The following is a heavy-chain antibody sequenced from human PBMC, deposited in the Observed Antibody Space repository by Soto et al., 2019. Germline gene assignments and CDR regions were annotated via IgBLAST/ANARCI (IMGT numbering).Heavy chain of an antibody. CDR3: AKAPSIRLVLVLFDY. Sequence: GESLKISCAASGFTFSSYAMSWVRQAPGKGLEWVSAISGSGGSTYYADSVKGRFTISRDNSKNTLYLQMNSLRAEDTAVYYCAKAPSIRLVLVLFDYWGQGTLVTVS. CDR2: ISGSGGST. V-gene: IGHV3-23*01. J-gene: IGHJ4*02. D-gene: IGHD2-8*01. CDR1: GFTFSSYA.